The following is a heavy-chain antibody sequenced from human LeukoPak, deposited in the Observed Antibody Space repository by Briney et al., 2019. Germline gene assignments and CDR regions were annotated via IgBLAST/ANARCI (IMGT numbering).Heavy chain of an antibody. CDR2: IYTRGST. V-gene: IGHV4-4*07. CDR3: ARGRYCSADICSGGDAFDI. D-gene: IGHD2-15*01. CDR1: GVSINNYY. J-gene: IGHJ3*02. Sequence: TSSETLSLTCTVSGVSINNYYWSWIRQPAGKGLEWIGRIYTRGSTNYNPSLKSRVTMSVDTSKNQFSLKLSSVTAADTAVYYCARGRYCSADICSGGDAFDIWGQGTMVSVSS.